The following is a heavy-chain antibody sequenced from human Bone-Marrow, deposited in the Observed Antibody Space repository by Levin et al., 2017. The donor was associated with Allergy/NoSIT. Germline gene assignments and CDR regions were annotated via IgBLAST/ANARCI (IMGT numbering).Heavy chain of an antibody. J-gene: IGHJ4*02. CDR1: GLTFNYA. V-gene: IGHV3-23*01. Sequence: GESLKISCAASGLTFNYAMSWVRQAPGKGLEWVSAISGTGETTYYADSVKGRFTIPRDNSRNTLYLQMNSLRADDTAVYYCAKQGWASNGAGSYLDYWGQGTLVSVSS. CDR2: ISGTGETT. CDR3: AKQGWASNGAGSYLDY. D-gene: IGHD3-10*01.